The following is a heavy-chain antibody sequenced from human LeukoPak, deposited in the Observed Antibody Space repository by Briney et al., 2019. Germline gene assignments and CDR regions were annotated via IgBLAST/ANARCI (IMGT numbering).Heavy chain of an antibody. CDR1: GGTFSSYA. Sequence: GASVKVSCKASGGTFSSYAISWVRQAPGQGLEWMGGIIPIFGTANYAQKSQGRVTITTDESTSTAYMELSSLRSEDTAVYYCARGASCSSTSCQGYSYMDVWGKGTTVTVSS. V-gene: IGHV1-69*05. J-gene: IGHJ6*03. CDR2: IIPIFGTA. D-gene: IGHD2-2*01. CDR3: ARGASCSSTSCQGYSYMDV.